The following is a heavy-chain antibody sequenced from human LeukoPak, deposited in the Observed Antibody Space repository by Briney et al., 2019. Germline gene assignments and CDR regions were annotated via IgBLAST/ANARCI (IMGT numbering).Heavy chain of an antibody. V-gene: IGHV1-2*02. CDR2: INPNSGGT. Sequence: ASVKVSCKASGYTFTGYYMHWVRQAPGQGLEWMGWINPNSGGTNYAQKFQGKVTMTRDTSINTAYMELSRLRSDDTAVYYCARARLYSGSENYYFDYWGQGTLVTVPS. D-gene: IGHD5-12*01. J-gene: IGHJ4*02. CDR1: GYTFTGYY. CDR3: ARARLYSGSENYYFDY.